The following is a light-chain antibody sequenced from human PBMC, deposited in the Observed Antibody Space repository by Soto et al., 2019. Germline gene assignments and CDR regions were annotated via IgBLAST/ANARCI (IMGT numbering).Light chain of an antibody. CDR1: QSVSYN. J-gene: IGKJ4*01. V-gene: IGKV3-15*01. Sequence: EIVMTQSPATLSVSPGETATLSCRASQSVSYNLAWYQQNPGQGPRLLIYGAFTRATGIPARFSGSGSGTDFTLTISSLQSEDFAFYYCQHYKNWPPLTFGGGTKVEIK. CDR3: QHYKNWPPLT. CDR2: GAF.